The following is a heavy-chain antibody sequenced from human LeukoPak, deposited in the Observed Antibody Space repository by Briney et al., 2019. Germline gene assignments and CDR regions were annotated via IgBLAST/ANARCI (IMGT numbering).Heavy chain of an antibody. J-gene: IGHJ6*03. V-gene: IGHV1-8*03. CDR1: GYTFTSYD. D-gene: IGHD5-18*01. Sequence: ASVKVSCKASGYTFTSYDINWVRQATGQGLEWMGWMNPNSGNTGYAQKFQGRVTITRNTSISTAYMELSSLRSEDTAVYYCARALQLAGYMDVWGKGTTVTVSS. CDR3: ARALQLAGYMDV. CDR2: MNPNSGNT.